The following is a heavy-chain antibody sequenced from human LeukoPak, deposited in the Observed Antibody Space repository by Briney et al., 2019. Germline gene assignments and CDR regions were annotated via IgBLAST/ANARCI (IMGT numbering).Heavy chain of an antibody. CDR3: ARVGIYCSSNSCYYYYGMDV. CDR2: INHSGST. J-gene: IGHJ6*02. Sequence: SETLSLTCAVYGGSFSGYYWSWIRQPPGKGLEWIGEINHSGSTNYNPSLKSRVTISVDTSKNQFSLKLSSVTAADTAVYYCARVGIYCSSNSCYYYYGMDVWGQGTTVTVSS. D-gene: IGHD2-2*01. CDR1: GGSFSGYY. V-gene: IGHV4-34*01.